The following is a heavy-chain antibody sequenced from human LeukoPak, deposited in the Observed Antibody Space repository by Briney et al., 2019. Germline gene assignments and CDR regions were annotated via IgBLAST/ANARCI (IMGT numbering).Heavy chain of an antibody. D-gene: IGHD3-10*01. CDR1: GYTFTSYA. J-gene: IGHJ5*02. Sequence: GASVKVSCKASGYTFTSYAMNWVRQAPGQGLEWMGWINTNTGNPTYAQGFTGRFVFSLDTSVSTAYLQISSLKAEDTAVYYCARAVTMVRGVIITRVWFDPWGQGTLVTVSS. CDR2: INTNTGNP. V-gene: IGHV7-4-1*02. CDR3: ARAVTMVRGVIITRVWFDP.